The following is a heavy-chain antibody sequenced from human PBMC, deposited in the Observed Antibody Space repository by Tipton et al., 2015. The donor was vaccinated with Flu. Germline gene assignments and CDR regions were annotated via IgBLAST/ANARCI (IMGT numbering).Heavy chain of an antibody. V-gene: IGHV4-38-2*01. D-gene: IGHD2-8*01. CDR1: GDSIGSDYF. J-gene: IGHJ2*01. Sequence: TLSLTCSVSGDSIGSDYFWGWIRQPPGKGLEWIGNIHRSGNTYRNPSLKSRVTIPVDSSKNQFSLRLSSVTAADSAVYFCARMRASDCTLGVCYLWYFDLWGRGTPVTVSS. CDR2: IHRSGNT. CDR3: ARMRASDCTLGVCYLWYFDL.